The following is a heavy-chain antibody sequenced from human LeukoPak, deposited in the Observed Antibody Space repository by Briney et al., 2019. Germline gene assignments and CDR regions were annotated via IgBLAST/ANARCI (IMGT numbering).Heavy chain of an antibody. J-gene: IGHJ5*02. D-gene: IGHD2/OR15-2a*01. CDR3: ARGLRSDSWFVAFS. Sequence: SETLSLTCTVSLDSTTSNFWSWVRQPPGKGLEWIGEIHRSGSPNYNPSLQSRVTISIDRSRNQIVLELSSVTAADTAVYYCARGLRSDSWFVAFSWGQGTLVTVSS. CDR1: LDSTTSNF. CDR2: IHRSGSP. V-gene: IGHV4-4*02.